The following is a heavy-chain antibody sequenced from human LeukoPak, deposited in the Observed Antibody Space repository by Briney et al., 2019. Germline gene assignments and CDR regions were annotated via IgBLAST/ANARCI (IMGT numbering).Heavy chain of an antibody. V-gene: IGHV1-69*13. CDR2: IIPIFGTA. D-gene: IGHD5-18*01. CDR1: GGTFSSYA. Sequence: ASVKVSCKASGGTFSSYAISWVRQAPGQGLEWMGGIIPIFGTANYAQKFQGRVTITADESTSTAYMELSRLRSDDTAVYYCARDFRAAMVSDWFDPWGQGTLVTVSS. J-gene: IGHJ5*02. CDR3: ARDFRAAMVSDWFDP.